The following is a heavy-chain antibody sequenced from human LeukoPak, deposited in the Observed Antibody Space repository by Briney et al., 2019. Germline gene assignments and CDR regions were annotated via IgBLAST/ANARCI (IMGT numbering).Heavy chain of an antibody. D-gene: IGHD6-19*01. CDR1: GFTFNTYT. V-gene: IGHV3-23*01. J-gene: IGHJ4*02. CDR2: ISASGSGT. CDR3: AKGRDTSGRQNFDF. Sequence: GGSLRLSCAASGFTFNTYTMNWVRQAPGKGLEWVSSISASGSGTFYTDSMNGRFTISRDNAKKTFFLQMKNLRPGDTALYYCAKGRDTSGRQNFDFWGQGTLVTVSS.